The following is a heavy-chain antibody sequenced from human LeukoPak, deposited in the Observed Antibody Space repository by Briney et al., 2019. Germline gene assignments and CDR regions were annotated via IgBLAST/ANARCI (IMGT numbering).Heavy chain of an antibody. CDR3: ARDRGDSTSWYVTDY. Sequence: GGSLRLSCAASGFTFSSFGMHWVRQAPGKGLEWVAVIWYDGSNKYYADSVKGRFTISRDNSKNALYLQMSSLRAEDTAVYYCARDRGDSTSWYVTDYWGQGTLVTVSS. CDR2: IWYDGSNK. CDR1: GFTFSSFG. D-gene: IGHD2-2*01. V-gene: IGHV3-33*01. J-gene: IGHJ4*02.